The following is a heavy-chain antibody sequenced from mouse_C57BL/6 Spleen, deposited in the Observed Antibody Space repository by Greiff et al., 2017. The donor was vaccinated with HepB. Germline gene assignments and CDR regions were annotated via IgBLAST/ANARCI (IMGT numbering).Heavy chain of an antibody. CDR3: ARGGYDYDNFAY. D-gene: IGHD2-4*01. V-gene: IGHV1-26*01. CDR1: GYTFTDYY. J-gene: IGHJ3*01. Sequence: EVQLQQSGPELVKPGASVKISCKASGYTFTDYYMNWVKQSHGKSLEWIGDINPNNGGTSYNQKFKGKATLTVDKSSSTAYMELRSLTSEDSAVYYCARGGYDYDNFAYWGQGTLVTVSA. CDR2: INPNNGGT.